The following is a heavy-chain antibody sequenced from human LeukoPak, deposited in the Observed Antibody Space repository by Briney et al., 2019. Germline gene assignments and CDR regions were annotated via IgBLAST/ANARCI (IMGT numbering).Heavy chain of an antibody. D-gene: IGHD5-12*01. J-gene: IGHJ4*02. Sequence: PSETLSLTCTVSGGSISSYYWSWIRQPPGKGLEWIGYIYYSGSTNYNPSLKSRVTISVDTSKNQFSLKLSSVTAANTAVYYCARIVATMPDDYWGQGTLVAVSS. CDR3: ARIVATMPDDY. CDR1: GGSISSYY. V-gene: IGHV4-59*01. CDR2: IYYSGST.